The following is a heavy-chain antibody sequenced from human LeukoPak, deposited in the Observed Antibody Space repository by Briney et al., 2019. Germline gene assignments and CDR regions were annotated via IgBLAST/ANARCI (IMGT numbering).Heavy chain of an antibody. CDR1: GLTFNSYW. J-gene: IGHJ3*02. CDR3: ARDRLTNDAFDI. Sequence: GGSLRLSCAASGLTFNSYWMHWVRQAPGKGLVWVSRINSDGSGTSDADFVEGRFTISRDNSKNTLYLQMNSLRAEDTAMYYCARDRLTNDAFDIWGQGTMVTVSS. V-gene: IGHV3-74*01. D-gene: IGHD2-8*01. CDR2: INSDGSGT.